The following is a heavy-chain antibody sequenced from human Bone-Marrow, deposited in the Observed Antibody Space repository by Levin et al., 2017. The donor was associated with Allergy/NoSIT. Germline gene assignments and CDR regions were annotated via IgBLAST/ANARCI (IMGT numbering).Heavy chain of an antibody. V-gene: IGHV3-23*01. J-gene: IGHJ6*02. CDR2: ISGTGQST. D-gene: IGHD6-13*01. CDR3: AKEIAGVGYFYYGMDV. Sequence: PGGSLRLSCAASGFTFGSYAMNWVRQSPGKGLEWVSVISGTGQSTFYADSVKGRFTISRDNAKKMLFLQMNSLRAEDTASYYCAKEIAGVGYFYYGMDVWGQGTTVTV. CDR1: GFTFGSYA.